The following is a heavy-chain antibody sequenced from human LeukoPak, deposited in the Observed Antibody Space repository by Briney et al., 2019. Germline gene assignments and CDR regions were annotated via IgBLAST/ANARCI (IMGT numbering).Heavy chain of an antibody. D-gene: IGHD5-12*01. Sequence: ASVKVSCKASGGTFSSYAISWVRQAPGQGLEWMGWINPNSGGTNYAQKFQGRVTMTRDTSISTAYMELSRLRSDDAAVYYCARAGVSWLRLDYWGQGTLVTVSS. J-gene: IGHJ4*02. CDR3: ARAGVSWLRLDY. CDR1: GGTFSSYA. CDR2: INPNSGGT. V-gene: IGHV1-2*02.